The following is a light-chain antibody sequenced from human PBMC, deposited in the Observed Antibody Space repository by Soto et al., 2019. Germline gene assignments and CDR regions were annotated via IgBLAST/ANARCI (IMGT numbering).Light chain of an antibody. CDR2: KTF. V-gene: IGKV2-24*01. CDR1: QSVVHSGGNTY. CDR3: MQAIQFPWT. Sequence: DIWMTQTRFCSPFTLAQPASISCGSSQSVVHSGGNTYLSWLQQRPGQPPRLLIFKTFNRFSGVPDRFSGSGTGTDFTLKISRVEAEDVGVYYCMQAIQFPWTFGQGTKVDI. J-gene: IGKJ1*01.